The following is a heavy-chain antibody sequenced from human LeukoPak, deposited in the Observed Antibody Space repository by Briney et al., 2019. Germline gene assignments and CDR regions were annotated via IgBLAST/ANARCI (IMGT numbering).Heavy chain of an antibody. D-gene: IGHD3-16*01. CDR2: MLYRGST. CDR1: GVSISTTSYY. CDR3: ARQGGWGGALSFFDS. V-gene: IGHV4-39*01. Sequence: SETLSLTCTVSGVSISTTSYYWGWIRQTPGKGLEWIGSMLYRGSTYYSPSLRSRVIISVDASKHPFFLPLSPVTAAHTAVYYCARQGGWGGALSFFDSWGQGTLITVSS. J-gene: IGHJ4*02.